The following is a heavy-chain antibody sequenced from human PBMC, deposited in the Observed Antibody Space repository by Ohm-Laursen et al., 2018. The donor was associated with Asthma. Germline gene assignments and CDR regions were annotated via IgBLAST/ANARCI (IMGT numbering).Heavy chain of an antibody. J-gene: IGHJ6*02. CDR2: ISSDDVTI. D-gene: IGHD1-26*01. Sequence: SLRLSCAASGFTFSSYSMNRVRQAPGKGLEWVSYISSDDVTIYYADSVKGRFTISRDNAKHSLYLQMTSLRVEDTAVYYCAREWGGMDVWGPGATVTVSS. CDR1: GFTFSSYS. V-gene: IGHV3-48*01. CDR3: AREWGGMDV.